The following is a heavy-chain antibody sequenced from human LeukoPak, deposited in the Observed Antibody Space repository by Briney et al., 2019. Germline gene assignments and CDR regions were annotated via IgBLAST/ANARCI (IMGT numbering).Heavy chain of an antibody. V-gene: IGHV3-7*01. J-gene: IGHJ3*02. Sequence: GGSLRLSCAASGFTFSSYWMSWVRQAPGKGLEWVANIKQDGSEKYYVDSVKGRFTISRDNAKNSLYLQMNSLRAEDTAVYYCARGSPPPPDSSSWRRRVHAFDIWGQGTMVTVSS. CDR1: GFTFSSYW. CDR2: IKQDGSEK. D-gene: IGHD6-13*01. CDR3: ARGSPPPPDSSSWRRRVHAFDI.